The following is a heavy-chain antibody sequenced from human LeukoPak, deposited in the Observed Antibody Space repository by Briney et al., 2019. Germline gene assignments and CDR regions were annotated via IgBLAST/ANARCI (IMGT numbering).Heavy chain of an antibody. CDR2: ISAYNGNT. D-gene: IGHD3-16*02. Sequence: ASVKVSCKASGYTFTSYGISWVRQAPGQGLEWMGWISAYNGNTNYAQKLQGRVTMTTDTSTSTAYMELRSLRSDDTAVYYCASARGLGELSFPFYWGQGTLVTVSS. CDR1: GYTFTSYG. CDR3: ASARGLGELSFPFY. V-gene: IGHV1-18*01. J-gene: IGHJ4*02.